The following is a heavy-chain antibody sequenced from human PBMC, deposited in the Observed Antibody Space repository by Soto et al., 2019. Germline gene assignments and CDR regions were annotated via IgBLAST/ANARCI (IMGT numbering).Heavy chain of an antibody. CDR1: GGSISSGGSS. Sequence: LSLTCAVSGGSISSGGSSWTWIRQPPGRGLEWIGYIYHSGSTYYNPSLKSRVTISVDRSKNQFSLKLSSVTAADTAVYYCARDILLYGMDVWGQGTTVT. CDR3: ARDILLYGMDV. V-gene: IGHV4-30-2*01. D-gene: IGHD3-10*01. J-gene: IGHJ6*02. CDR2: IYHSGST.